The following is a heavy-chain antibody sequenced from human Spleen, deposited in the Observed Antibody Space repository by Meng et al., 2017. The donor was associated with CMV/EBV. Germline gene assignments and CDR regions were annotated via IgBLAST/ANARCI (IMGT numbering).Heavy chain of an antibody. V-gene: IGHV4-34*01. Sequence: QQWGAGLLRPSATLSLTCAVYGGSFSGYYWSWIRQPPGKGLEWIGEINHSGSTNYNPSLKSRVTISVDTSKNQFSLKLSSVTAADTAVYYCARIQPDTAMVSYYFDYWGQGTLVTVSS. CDR2: INHSGST. J-gene: IGHJ4*02. CDR1: GGSFSGYY. D-gene: IGHD5-18*01. CDR3: ARIQPDTAMVSYYFDY.